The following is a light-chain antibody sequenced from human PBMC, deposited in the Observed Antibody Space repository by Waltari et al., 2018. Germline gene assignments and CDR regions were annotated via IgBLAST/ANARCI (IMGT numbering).Light chain of an antibody. CDR2: KVS. V-gene: IGKV2-30*02. CDR3: MQGTHWPPWT. CDR1: QSLVHRDGNTY. Sequence: DVVMTQSPLSLPVTLGQPASISCRSSQSLVHRDGNTYLSWFQQRPGQSPRRLIYKVSNRDSGVPDRFSGSGSGTDFTLKISRVEAEDVRVYYCMQGTHWPPWTFGQGTKVEIQ. J-gene: IGKJ1*01.